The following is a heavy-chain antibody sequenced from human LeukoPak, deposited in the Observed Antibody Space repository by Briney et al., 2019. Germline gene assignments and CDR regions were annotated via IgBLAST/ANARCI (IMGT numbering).Heavy chain of an antibody. J-gene: IGHJ4*02. D-gene: IGHD5-18*01. CDR1: GFTVSSNY. V-gene: IGHV3-23*01. CDR2: ISGSGGST. Sequence: PGGSLTLSCAASGFTVSSNYMSWVRQAPGKGLEWVSSISGSGGSTYYADSVKGRFTISRDNSKNTLYLQMNSLRAEDTAVYYCARGGGDTGLLWGQGTLVTVSS. CDR3: ARGGGDTGLL.